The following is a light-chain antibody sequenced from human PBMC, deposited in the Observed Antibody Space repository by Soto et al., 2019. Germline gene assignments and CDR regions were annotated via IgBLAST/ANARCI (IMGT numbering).Light chain of an antibody. J-gene: IGLJ2*01. CDR3: QTWGAGLVV. Sequence: QLVLTQSPSASASLGASVKLTCSLRSGHSRYAIPWHQQRPEKGPRYLMKVHSDGSHNKGDGIPDRFSGSISGSEHYLSISSLQSEDEADYYCQTWGAGLVVFGGGTKLTVL. V-gene: IGLV4-69*01. CDR2: VHSDGSH. CDR1: SGHSRYA.